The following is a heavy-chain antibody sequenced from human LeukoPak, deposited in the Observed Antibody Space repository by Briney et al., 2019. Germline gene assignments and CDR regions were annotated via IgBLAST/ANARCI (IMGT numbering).Heavy chain of an antibody. D-gene: IGHD2-2*01. CDR3: ARDRVSRDPFDY. CDR1: GYTFTSYY. Sequence: ASVKVSCKASGYTFTSYYMHWVRQAPGQGLEWMGIINPGGGSTSYAQKFQGRVTMTRDTSTSTVYMELSSLRSEDTAVYYCARDRVSRDPFDYWGQGTLVTVSS. CDR2: INPGGGST. J-gene: IGHJ4*02. V-gene: IGHV1-46*01.